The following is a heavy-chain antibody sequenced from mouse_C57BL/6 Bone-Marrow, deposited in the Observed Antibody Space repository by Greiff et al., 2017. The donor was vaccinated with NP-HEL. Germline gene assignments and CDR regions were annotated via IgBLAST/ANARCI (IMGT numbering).Heavy chain of an antibody. V-gene: IGHV1-81*01. CDR1: GYTFTSYG. CDR2: IYPRSGNT. J-gene: IGHJ2*01. Sequence: QVQLKQSGAELARPGASVKLSCKASGYTFTSYGISWVKQRTGQGLEWIGEIYPRSGNTYYNEKFKGKATLTADKSSSTAYMELRSLTSEDSAVYFCARSLRGDCYYFDYWGQGTTLTVSS. D-gene: IGHD3-1*01. CDR3: ARSLRGDCYYFDY.